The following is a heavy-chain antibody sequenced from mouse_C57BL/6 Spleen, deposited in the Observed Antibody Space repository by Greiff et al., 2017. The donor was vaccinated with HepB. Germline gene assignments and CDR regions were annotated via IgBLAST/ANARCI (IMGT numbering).Heavy chain of an antibody. CDR1: GYAFTNYL. CDR3: ARSEPYYYGSSYYDAMDY. Sequence: QVQLQQSGAELVRPGPSVKVSCKASGYAFTNYLIEWVKQRPGQGLEWIGVINPGSGGTNYNEKFKGKATLTADKSSSTAYMQLSSLTSEDSAVYFCARSEPYYYGSSYYDAMDYWGQGTSVTVSS. CDR2: INPGSGGT. D-gene: IGHD1-1*01. V-gene: IGHV1-54*01. J-gene: IGHJ4*01.